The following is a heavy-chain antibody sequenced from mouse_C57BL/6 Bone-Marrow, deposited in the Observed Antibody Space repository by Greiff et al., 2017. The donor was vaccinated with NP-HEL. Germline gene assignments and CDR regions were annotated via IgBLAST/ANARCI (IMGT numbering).Heavy chain of an antibody. CDR2: ISDGGSYT. D-gene: IGHD1-2*01. J-gene: IGHJ2*01. Sequence: EVQRVESGGGLVKPGGSLKLSCAASGFTFSSYAMSWVRQTPEKRLEWVATISDGGSYTYYPDNVKGRFTISRDNAKNNLYLQMSHLKSEDTAMYYCFYGGCFDYGGQGTTLTVSS. V-gene: IGHV5-4*01. CDR3: FYGGCFDY. CDR1: GFTFSSYA.